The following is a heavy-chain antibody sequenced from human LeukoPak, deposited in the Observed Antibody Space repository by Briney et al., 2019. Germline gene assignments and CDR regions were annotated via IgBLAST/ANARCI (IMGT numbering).Heavy chain of an antibody. V-gene: IGHV3-21*01. CDR2: ISSSSSYI. CDR3: ARDFRYSSGSGNP. CDR1: GFTFSSYS. Sequence: GGSLRLSCAASGFTFSSYSMNWVRQAPGKGLEWVSSISSSSSYIYYADSVKGRFNISRGNAKNSLYLQMNSLRAEDTAVYYCARDFRYSSGSGNPWGQGTLVTVSS. D-gene: IGHD6-19*01. J-gene: IGHJ5*02.